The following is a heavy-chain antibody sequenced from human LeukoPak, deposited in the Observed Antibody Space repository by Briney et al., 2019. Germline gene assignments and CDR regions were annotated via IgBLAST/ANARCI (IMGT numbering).Heavy chain of an antibody. CDR1: DGSISTYY. V-gene: IGHV4-59*01. D-gene: IGHD6-13*01. CDR3: ARARRSNGAAAGTGYIDS. CDR2: IHYTGTT. Sequence: SETLSLTCAVSDGSISTYYWTWIRQSPGKGLEWIGFIHYTGTTSYNPSLKSRLTISEDTSKDLFSLSLDSVTAADTAIYFCARARRSNGAAAGTGYIDSWGQGTLVTVSS. J-gene: IGHJ4*02.